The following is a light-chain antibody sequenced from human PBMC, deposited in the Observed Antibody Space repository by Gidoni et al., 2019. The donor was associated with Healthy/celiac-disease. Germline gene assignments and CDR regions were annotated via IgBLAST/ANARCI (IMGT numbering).Light chain of an antibody. CDR2: AAS. V-gene: IGKV1-39*01. Sequence: DIQMTPAPSSLSASVGDRVTITYRASQSISSYLNWYQQKPGKAPKLLIYAASSLQSGVPSRFSGSGSGTDFTLTISSLQPDDFATYYCQQSYSTPPTFGQGTKLEIK. CDR3: QQSYSTPPT. CDR1: QSISSY. J-gene: IGKJ2*01.